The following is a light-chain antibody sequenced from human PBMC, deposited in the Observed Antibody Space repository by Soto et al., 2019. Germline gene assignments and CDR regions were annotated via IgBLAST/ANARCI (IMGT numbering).Light chain of an antibody. CDR1: LRISNY. J-gene: IGKJ4*01. CDR2: GAS. V-gene: IGKV1-39*01. CDR3: QQYGSSPLT. Sequence: DIRVIQSPSSLSASVGDRVTITCRASLRISNYLNWYQQEPGKAPKLLIFGASTLQSGVPSRFSGSGSGTDFTLTISRLEPEDFAVYYCQQYGSSPLTFGGGTKVEIK.